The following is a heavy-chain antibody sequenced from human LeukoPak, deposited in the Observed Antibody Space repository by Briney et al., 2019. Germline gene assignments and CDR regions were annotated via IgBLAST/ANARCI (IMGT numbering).Heavy chain of an antibody. CDR2: IWYDGSNK. CDR1: GFTSSGYG. D-gene: IGHD3-3*01. Sequence: GRSLRLSCAASGFTSSGYGMHWVRQAPGKGLEWVAVIWYDGSNKYYADSVKGRFTISRDNSKNTLYLQMNSLRAEDTAVYYCARDLGRFLEWLQAWGQGTTVTVSS. V-gene: IGHV3-33*01. J-gene: IGHJ6*02. CDR3: ARDLGRFLEWLQA.